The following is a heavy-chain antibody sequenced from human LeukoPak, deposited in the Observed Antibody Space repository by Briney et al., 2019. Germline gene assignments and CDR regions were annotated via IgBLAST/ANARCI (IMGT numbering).Heavy chain of an antibody. J-gene: IGHJ2*01. V-gene: IGHV4-61*02. CDR3: ARGFSTVWYFDP. Sequence: PSETLSLTCSVCGASVSSGGYYWSWIRQPAGKEMEWIGRIDPSGDTNYNPSLKSRVTMSIQTSKNQLFLNLISVTAADTALYYCARGFSTVWYFDPWGRGTQVTVSS. CDR1: GASVSSGGYY. CDR2: IDPSGDT. D-gene: IGHD3-3*02.